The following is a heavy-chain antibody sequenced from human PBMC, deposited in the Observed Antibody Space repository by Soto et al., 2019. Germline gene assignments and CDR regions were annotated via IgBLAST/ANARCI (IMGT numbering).Heavy chain of an antibody. V-gene: IGHV1-2*02. CDR3: ASAAVTGTAGLDF. CDR1: GYTFSGFY. D-gene: IGHD6-19*01. Sequence: QVLLLQSGAEVKKPGASVKVSCKASGYTFSGFYMHWVRQAPGQGLEWMGWINPNNGGTKSAEKFQGRVTMTRDTSISTAYMELSRLTSDDTAVYYCASAAVTGTAGLDFWGQGTQVTVSS. J-gene: IGHJ4*02. CDR2: INPNNGGT.